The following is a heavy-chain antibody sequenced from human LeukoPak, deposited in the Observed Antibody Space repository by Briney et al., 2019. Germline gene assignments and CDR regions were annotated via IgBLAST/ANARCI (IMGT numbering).Heavy chain of an antibody. Sequence: SETLSLTCAVSGSSIGTFSYWAWIRQSPGKGLEWIGYIDYSGSTNYNPSLKSRVTISVDTSKNQFSLKLSSVTAADTAVYYCARWVTASSIDYWGQGTLVTVSS. D-gene: IGHD6-6*01. CDR2: IDYSGST. CDR1: GSSIGTFSY. V-gene: IGHV4-38-2*01. CDR3: ARWVTASSIDY. J-gene: IGHJ4*02.